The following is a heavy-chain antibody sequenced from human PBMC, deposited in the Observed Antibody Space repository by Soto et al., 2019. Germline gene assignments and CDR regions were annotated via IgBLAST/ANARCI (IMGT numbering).Heavy chain of an antibody. J-gene: IGHJ4*02. Sequence: ASVKVSCKASGYTFTSYYMHWVRQAPGQGLEWMGIINPSGGSTSYAQKFQGRVTMTRDTSTSTVYMELSSLRAEDTAIYYCAKAISGYNAPLDHWGQGTRVTVSS. CDR1: GYTFTSYY. V-gene: IGHV1-46*01. D-gene: IGHD5-12*01. CDR2: INPSGGST. CDR3: AKAISGYNAPLDH.